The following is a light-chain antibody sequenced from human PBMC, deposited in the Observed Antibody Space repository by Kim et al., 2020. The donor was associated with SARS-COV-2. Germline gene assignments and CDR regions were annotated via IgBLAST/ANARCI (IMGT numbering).Light chain of an antibody. CDR3: QQYDNLWT. J-gene: IGKJ1*01. CDR1: QDISNY. CDR2: DAS. Sequence: SASVGDRATITCQASQDISNYLNWYQQKPGKAPKLLIYDASNLETGVPSRFSGSGSGTDFTFTISSLQPEDIATYYCQQYDNLWTFGQGTKVDIK. V-gene: IGKV1-33*01.